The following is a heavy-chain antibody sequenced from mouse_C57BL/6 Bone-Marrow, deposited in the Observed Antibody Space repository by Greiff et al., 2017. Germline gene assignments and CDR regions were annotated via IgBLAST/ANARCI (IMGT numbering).Heavy chain of an antibody. CDR2: YPGRGNTY. J-gene: IGHJ3*01. V-gene: IGHV1-83*01. CDR1: STFTDYYM. Sequence: VQLQQSGPELVKPGASVKMSCKASGSTFTDYYMHWVKQKPGKGLEWIGEIYPGRGNTYYHEKFKGKATLTADTSSSTAYMQLSSLTSEDSAFYFCAMALYDYEFAYWGKGTLVTGSA. D-gene: IGHD2-4*01. CDR3: MALYDYEFAY.